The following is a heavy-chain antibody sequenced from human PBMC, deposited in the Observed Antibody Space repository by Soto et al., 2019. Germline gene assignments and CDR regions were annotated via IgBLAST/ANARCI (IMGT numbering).Heavy chain of an antibody. CDR1: GYTFTSYD. D-gene: IGHD6-6*01. CDR3: ARRGLSSSSTFRYYYYGMDV. Sequence: QVQLVQSGAEVKKPGASVKVSCKASGYTFTSYDINWVRQATGQGLEWMGWMNPNSGNTGYAQKFQGRVTMTRNTSRNTAYRELSSLRSEDTAVYYCARRGLSSSSTFRYYYYGMDVWGQGTTVTVSS. V-gene: IGHV1-8*01. J-gene: IGHJ6*02. CDR2: MNPNSGNT.